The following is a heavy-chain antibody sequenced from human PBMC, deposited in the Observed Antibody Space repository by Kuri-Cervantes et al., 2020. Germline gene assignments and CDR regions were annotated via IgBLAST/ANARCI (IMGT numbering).Heavy chain of an antibody. J-gene: IGHJ4*02. CDR2: ISYDGSNK. CDR3: AKDDYGDYVWFDY. V-gene: IGHV3-30-3*01. D-gene: IGHD4-17*01. Sequence: LSLTCAASGFTFSSYAMHWVRQAPGKGLEWVAVISYDGSNKYYADSVKGRFTISRDNSKNTLYLQMNSLRAEDTAVYYCAKDDYGDYVWFDYWGQGTLVTVSS. CDR1: GFTFSSYA.